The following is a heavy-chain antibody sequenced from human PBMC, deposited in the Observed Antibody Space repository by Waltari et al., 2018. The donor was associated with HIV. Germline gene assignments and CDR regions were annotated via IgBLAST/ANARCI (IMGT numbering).Heavy chain of an antibody. D-gene: IGHD2-15*01. CDR1: GFTFSSSS. CDR3: ARTYHYYYYYGMDV. CDR2: ISSSSSYI. V-gene: IGHV3-21*01. J-gene: IGHJ6*02. Sequence: EVQLVESGGGLVKPGGSLRLSCAASGFTFSSSSMNWVHQAPGKGLEWVSSISSSSSYIYYADSVKGRFTISRDNAKNSLYLQMNSLRAEDTAVYYCARTYHYYYYYGMDVWGQGTTVTVSS.